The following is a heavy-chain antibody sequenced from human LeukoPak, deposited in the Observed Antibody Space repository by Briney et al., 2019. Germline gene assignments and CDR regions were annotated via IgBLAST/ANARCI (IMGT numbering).Heavy chain of an antibody. V-gene: IGHV3-7*05. D-gene: IGHD3-3*01. J-gene: IGHJ3*01. Sequence: GGSLRLFCAASGFTFSSSWMTWVRQAPGKGLEWVASIKHIGGEKKYVGSVKGRFTISRDNAKNSLYLQMDSLRAEDTAVYYCARVETHAVEVWGRGTMVTVSS. CDR1: GFTFSSSW. CDR3: ARVETHAVEV. CDR2: IKHIGGEK.